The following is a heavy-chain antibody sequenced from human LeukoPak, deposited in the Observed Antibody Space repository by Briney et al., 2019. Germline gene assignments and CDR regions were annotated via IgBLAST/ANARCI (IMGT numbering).Heavy chain of an antibody. V-gene: IGHV4-39*01. CDR3: ARQRYYAGSGYYTSWVVIDHFDY. Sequence: SETLSLTCTVSGGSISSSSYCWGWIRQPPGKGLEWIGTIYYSGSTYYSPSLKSRVTISVDTSKNQFSLKLSSVTAADTAVYYCARQRYYAGSGYYTSWVVIDHFDYWGQGTLVTVS. D-gene: IGHD3-3*01. CDR2: IYYSGST. CDR1: GGSISSSSYC. J-gene: IGHJ4*02.